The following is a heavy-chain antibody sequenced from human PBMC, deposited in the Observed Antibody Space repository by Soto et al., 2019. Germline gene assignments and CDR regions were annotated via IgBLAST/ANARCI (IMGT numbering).Heavy chain of an antibody. CDR3: AKGSVVVAARDYMDG. CDR2: ISWNSGSI. J-gene: IGHJ6*03. V-gene: IGHV3-9*01. D-gene: IGHD2-15*01. Sequence: EVQLVESGGGLVQPGRSLRLSCAASGFTFDDYAMHWVRQAPGKGLEWVSGISWNSGSIGYADSVKGRFTISRDNAKNSLYLQMNSLRAEDTALYYCAKGSVVVAARDYMDGWGKGTTVTVSS. CDR1: GFTFDDYA.